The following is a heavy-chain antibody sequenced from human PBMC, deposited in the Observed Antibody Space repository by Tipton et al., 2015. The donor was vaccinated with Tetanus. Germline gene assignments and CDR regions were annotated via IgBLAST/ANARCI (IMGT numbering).Heavy chain of an antibody. J-gene: IGHJ4*02. D-gene: IGHD1-26*01. CDR2: IYYSGST. CDR3: ARDQARGARGWNYFDY. CDR1: GGPITSGGYY. V-gene: IGHV4-31*03. Sequence: TLSLTCTVSGGPITSGGYYWSWIRQHPGKGLEWIGDIYYSGSTYYNPSLKSRVTISVDTSKNQFSLKLNSVTAADTAVYYCARDQARGARGWNYFDYWGQGTLVTVSS.